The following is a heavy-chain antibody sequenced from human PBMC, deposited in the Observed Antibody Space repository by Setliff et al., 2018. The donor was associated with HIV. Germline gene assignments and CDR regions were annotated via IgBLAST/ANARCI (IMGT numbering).Heavy chain of an antibody. CDR3: VRYIGAAAGYIDH. CDR1: GYSFVDFW. D-gene: IGHD6-25*01. J-gene: IGHJ4*02. V-gene: IGHV5-51*01. Sequence: GESLKISCHLSGYSFVDFWIGWVRQMPGQGLAWVGFIYPGDSDSRYSPSFRGQVTISADKSTTTAYLDWASPKASDTAMYYCVRYIGAAAGYIDHWGQGTLVTVSS. CDR2: IYPGDSDS.